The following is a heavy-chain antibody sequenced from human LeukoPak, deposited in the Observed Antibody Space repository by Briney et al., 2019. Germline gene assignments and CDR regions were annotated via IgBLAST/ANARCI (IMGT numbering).Heavy chain of an antibody. CDR3: ARVSGWLFDY. Sequence: PGGSLRLSCAASGLTVSSNYMSWVRQAPGKGLEWVSVIYSGGSTYYADSVRGRFTISRDNSKNTLYLQMNSLRAEDTAVYYCARVSGWLFDYWGQGTLVTVSS. V-gene: IGHV3-53*01. J-gene: IGHJ4*02. CDR2: IYSGGST. CDR1: GLTVSSNY. D-gene: IGHD6-19*01.